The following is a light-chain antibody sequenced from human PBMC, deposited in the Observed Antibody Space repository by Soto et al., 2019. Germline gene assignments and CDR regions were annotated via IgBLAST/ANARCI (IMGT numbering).Light chain of an antibody. CDR3: GTWDNSLSAVV. V-gene: IGLV1-51*01. CDR2: DNN. J-gene: IGLJ2*01. Sequence: QSVLTQPPSVSAAPGQKVTISCSGGSSNIGNNYVSWYQQVPGTAPKLLIYDNNKRPSGIPDRFSGSKSGTSATLGITGLQTGDEADYYCGTWDNSLSAVVFGGGTKLNVL. CDR1: SSNIGNNY.